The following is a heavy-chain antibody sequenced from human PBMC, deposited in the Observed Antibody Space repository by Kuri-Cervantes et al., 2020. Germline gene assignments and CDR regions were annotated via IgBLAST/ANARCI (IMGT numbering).Heavy chain of an antibody. CDR2: INHSGNT. J-gene: IGHJ6*03. V-gene: IGHV4-34*01. D-gene: IGHD3-3*01. CDR1: GGSFSGYF. Sequence: SETLSLTCGVYGGSFSGYFWSWIRQPPGKGLEWIGEINHSGNTNYNPSLKSRVTISVDTSKNQFSLKLTSVTAADTAMCYCARVEGYYYYYMDVWGKGTTVTVSS. CDR3: ARVEGYYYYYMDV.